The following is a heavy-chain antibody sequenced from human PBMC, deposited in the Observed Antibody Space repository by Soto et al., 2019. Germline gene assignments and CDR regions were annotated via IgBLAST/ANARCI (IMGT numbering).Heavy chain of an antibody. CDR3: ARGLGGRMDD. D-gene: IGHD3-16*01. CDR2: IIPILGET. Sequence: QVQLVQSGAEVKKPGSSVRVSCKASGTIFSSYTISWVRQAPGQGLEWMGRIIPILGETNYAQKFQGRVTLTADKSTNTAYMQLNSLRLEDTAVYYFARGLGGRMDDWGQGTTVTVSS. V-gene: IGHV1-69*08. CDR1: GTIFSSYT. J-gene: IGHJ6*02.